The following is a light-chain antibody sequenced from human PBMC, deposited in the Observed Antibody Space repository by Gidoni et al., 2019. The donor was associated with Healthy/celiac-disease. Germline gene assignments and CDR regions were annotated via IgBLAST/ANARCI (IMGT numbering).Light chain of an antibody. J-gene: IGKJ4*01. V-gene: IGKV1-39*01. CDR3: QQSYSTLT. CDR1: QSISSY. Sequence: DIQMTQSPSSLSASVGDRVTITCRASQSISSYLNWYPQKPGKAPKLLIYAAPSLQSGVPSRFSGSGSGTDFTLTISSLQPEDFATYYCQQSYSTLTFXGXTKVEIK. CDR2: AAP.